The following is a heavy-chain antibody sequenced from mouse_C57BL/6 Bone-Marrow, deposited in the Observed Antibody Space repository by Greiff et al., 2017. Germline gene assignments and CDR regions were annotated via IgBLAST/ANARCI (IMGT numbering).Heavy chain of an antibody. CDR1: GYTFTSYW. CDR3: AREDYYYGSSWYFDV. J-gene: IGHJ1*03. CDR2: IYPGSGST. Sequence: QVQLQQPGAELVMPGASVKLSCKASGYTFTSYWMHWVKQRPGQGLEWIGDIYPGSGSTNYNEKFKSKATLTVDTSSSTAYMQLSSLTSEDSAVYYCAREDYYYGSSWYFDVWGTGTTVTVSS. D-gene: IGHD1-1*01. V-gene: IGHV1-55*01.